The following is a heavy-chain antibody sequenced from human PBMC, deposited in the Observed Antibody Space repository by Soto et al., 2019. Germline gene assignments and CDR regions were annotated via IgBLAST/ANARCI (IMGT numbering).Heavy chain of an antibody. CDR1: GFTFSSYA. CDR2: ISTNGGST. D-gene: IGHD3-22*01. J-gene: IGHJ4*02. V-gene: IGHV3-64*04. CDR3: ARDYYKYYDSSGYYRSPAY. Sequence: PGGSLRLSCSASGFTFSSYAMHWVRQAPGKGLEYVSSISTNGGSTHYADSVKGRFTISRDNSRNTLFLQMNSLRAEDTAVYYCARDYYKYYDSSGYYRSPAYWGQGTXVTVSS.